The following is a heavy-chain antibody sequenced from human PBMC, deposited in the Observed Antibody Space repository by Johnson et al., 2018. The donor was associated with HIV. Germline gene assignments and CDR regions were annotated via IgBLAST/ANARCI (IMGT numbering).Heavy chain of an antibody. CDR1: GFTFSTYG. CDR2: TWYDGSNQ. Sequence: QVQLVESGGGVVQPGRSLRLSCAASGFTFSTYGMHWVRQAPGKGLEWVAVTWYDGSNQYYADSVKGRFSISRDNSKNTLYLQMNSLRAEDTAVYYCARGLQARFDAFDIWGQGTMVTVSS. D-gene: IGHD5-24*01. V-gene: IGHV3-33*01. J-gene: IGHJ3*02. CDR3: ARGLQARFDAFDI.